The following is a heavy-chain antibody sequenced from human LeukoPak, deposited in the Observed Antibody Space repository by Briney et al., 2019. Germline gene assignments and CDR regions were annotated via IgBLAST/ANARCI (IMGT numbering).Heavy chain of an antibody. J-gene: IGHJ4*02. CDR1: GFTFSSYW. V-gene: IGHV3-7*01. Sequence: PGGSLRLSCAASGFTFSSYWMSWVRQAPGKGLEWVANIKLDGSEKYYVDSVKGRFTVSRDNAKKSLYLQMNSLRDEDTAVYYCAREMIVIDNWGQGTLVTVSS. CDR3: AREMIVIDN. D-gene: IGHD3-22*01. CDR2: IKLDGSEK.